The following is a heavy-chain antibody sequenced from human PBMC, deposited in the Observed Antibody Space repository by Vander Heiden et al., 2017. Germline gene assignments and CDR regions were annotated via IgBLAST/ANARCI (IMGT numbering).Heavy chain of an antibody. V-gene: IGHV3-33*01. J-gene: IGHJ3*02. CDR3: ARIQYQAFDI. CDR2: IWYDGSKK. CDR1: GFTFSSYG. Sequence: QVQLVESGGGVVQPGRSLRLSCAASGFTFSSYGMHWVRQAPGKGLEWVAVIWYDGSKKYYADSVKGRFTISRDNSKNTLYLKMNSLRAEDTAVYYCARIQYQAFDIWGQGTMVTVSS. D-gene: IGHD4-4*01.